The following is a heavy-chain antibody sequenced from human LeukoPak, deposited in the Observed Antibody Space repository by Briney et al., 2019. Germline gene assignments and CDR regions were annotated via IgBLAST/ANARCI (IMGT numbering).Heavy chain of an antibody. J-gene: IGHJ4*02. CDR1: GYTLTELS. CDR3: ATSFRLRGRIDY. V-gene: IGHV1-24*01. CDR2: FDPEDGET. Sequence: ASVKVSCKVSGYTLTELSMHWVLQAPGKGLEWMGGFDPEDGETIYAQKFQGRVTMTEDTSTDTAYMELSSLRSEDTAVYYCATSFRLRGRIDYWGQGTLVTVSS. D-gene: IGHD5-12*01.